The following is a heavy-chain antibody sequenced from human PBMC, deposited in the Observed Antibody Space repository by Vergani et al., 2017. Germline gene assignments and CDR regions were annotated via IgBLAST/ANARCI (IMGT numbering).Heavy chain of an antibody. CDR1: GYTFTSYA. J-gene: IGHJ6*02. V-gene: IGHV7-4-1*02. D-gene: IGHD6-13*01. CDR2: INTNTGNP. CDR3: ASDPPRGYSSSWYRYYYYYGMDV. Sequence: QVQLVQSGSELKKPGASVKVSCKASGYTFTSYAMNWVRQAPGQGLEWMGWINTNTGNPTYAQGFTGRFVFSLDTSVSTAYLQISSLKAEDTAVYYCASDPPRGYSSSWYRYYYYYGMDVWGQGTTVTVSS.